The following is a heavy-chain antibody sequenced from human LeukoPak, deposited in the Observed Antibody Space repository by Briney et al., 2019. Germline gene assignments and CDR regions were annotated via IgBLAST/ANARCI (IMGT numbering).Heavy chain of an antibody. CDR3: ARDLKSRREGTYVFDL. V-gene: IGHV4-61*02. CDR2: IYTSGST. D-gene: IGHD1-14*01. Sequence: SETLSLTCTVSGVSIRSGSYYWRWIRQPAGKGLGWIGRIYTSGSTNYNPSLKSLVTISVDTTKNQFSLKLSSMTAADTAVYYCARDLKSRREGTYVFDLWGQGTMVSVSS. J-gene: IGHJ3*01. CDR1: GVSIRSGSYY.